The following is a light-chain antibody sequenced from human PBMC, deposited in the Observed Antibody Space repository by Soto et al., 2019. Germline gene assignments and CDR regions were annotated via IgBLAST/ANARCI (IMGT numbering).Light chain of an antibody. CDR2: EVR. Sequence: QSSLTQPASLSGSPVQSITISCSGTSRDICAYNLVSWYQQLPGKAPKLLIYEVRSRPSGISYRFSGSKSGTTASLTISSLLPEDEADYYCRAYTSRXTLVVGGGTKVXVX. V-gene: IGLV2-14*01. CDR3: RAYTSRXTLV. CDR1: SRDICAYNL. J-gene: IGLJ2*01.